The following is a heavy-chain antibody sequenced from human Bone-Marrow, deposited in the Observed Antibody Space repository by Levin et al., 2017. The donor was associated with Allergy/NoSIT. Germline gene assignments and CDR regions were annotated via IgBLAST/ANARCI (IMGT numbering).Heavy chain of an antibody. Sequence: PSETLSLTCTVSGGSISSYYWSWIRQPPGKGLEWIGYIYYSGSTNYNPSLKSRVTISVDTSKNQFSLKLSSVTAADTAVYYCARLRWELLNFDYWGQGTLVTVSS. V-gene: IGHV4-59*08. CDR1: GGSISSYY. D-gene: IGHD1-26*01. CDR2: IYYSGST. J-gene: IGHJ4*02. CDR3: ARLRWELLNFDY.